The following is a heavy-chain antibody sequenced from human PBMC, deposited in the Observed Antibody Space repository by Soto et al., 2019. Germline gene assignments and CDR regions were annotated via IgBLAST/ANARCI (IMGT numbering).Heavy chain of an antibody. CDR2: SGAYNYNT. CDR1: GYTFTSYV. V-gene: IGHV1-18*01. D-gene: IGHD1-26*01. J-gene: IGHJ5*02. Sequence: QVQLVQSGAEVKKPGAPVKVSCKPSGYTFTSYVLSGVRQAPGKGLEWLGRSGAYNYNTNYAQKLQGRVTMTTDTPTSTASTEPRSLRSDDTAVYYCARVVGALGHGFDPWGQGTLVTVSS. CDR3: ARVVGALGHGFDP.